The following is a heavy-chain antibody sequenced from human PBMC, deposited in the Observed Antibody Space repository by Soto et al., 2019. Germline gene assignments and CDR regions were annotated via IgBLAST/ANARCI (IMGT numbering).Heavy chain of an antibody. V-gene: IGHV3-30*03. CDR1: GFTFSSYG. J-gene: IGHJ3*02. D-gene: IGHD3-10*01. CDR3: ATPPMVRGVGDAFDI. CDR2: ISYDGSNK. Sequence: GGSLRLSCAASGFTFSSYGMHWVRQAPGKGLEWVAVISYDGSNKYYADSVKGRFTISRDNSKNTLYLQMNSLRAEDTAVYYCATPPMVRGVGDAFDIWGQGTMVTVSS.